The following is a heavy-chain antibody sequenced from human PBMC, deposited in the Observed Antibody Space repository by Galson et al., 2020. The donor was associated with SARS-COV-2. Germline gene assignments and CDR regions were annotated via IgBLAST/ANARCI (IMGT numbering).Heavy chain of an antibody. CDR2: IRSKANSYAT. Sequence: LSLTCAASGFTFSGPAMHWVRQASGKGLEWVGRIRSKANSYATAYAASVKGRFTISRDDSKNTAHLQMNSLKTEDTAVYYCTRHHDYYGSGSFYNYGMDVWGQGTTVTVSS. CDR3: TRHHDYYGSGSFYNYGMDV. CDR1: GFTFSGPA. V-gene: IGHV3-73*01. D-gene: IGHD3-10*01. J-gene: IGHJ6*02.